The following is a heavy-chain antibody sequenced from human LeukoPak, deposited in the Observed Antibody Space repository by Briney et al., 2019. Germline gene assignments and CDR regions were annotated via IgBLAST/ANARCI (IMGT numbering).Heavy chain of an antibody. CDR3: ARGGARLRYFDWLGEVPCYYYMDV. V-gene: IGHV1-69*13. J-gene: IGHJ6*03. Sequence: ASVKVSCKASGGTFSSYAISWVRQAPGQGLEWMGGIIPIFGTANYAQKFQGRVTITADESTSTAYMELSSLRSDDTAVYYCARGGARLRYFDWLGEVPCYYYMDVWGKGTTVTISS. CDR1: GGTFSSYA. D-gene: IGHD3-9*01. CDR2: IIPIFGTA.